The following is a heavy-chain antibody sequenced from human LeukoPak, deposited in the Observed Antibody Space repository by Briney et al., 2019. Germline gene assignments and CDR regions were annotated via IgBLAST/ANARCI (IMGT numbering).Heavy chain of an antibody. J-gene: IGHJ2*01. Sequence: GGSLRLSCAASGFTFSSYAMHWVRQAPGQGLEYVSAISSNGGSTYYANSVKGRFTISRDNSKNTLYLQMGSLRIEDMAVYYCASSPPTGTTWYFDLWGRGTLVTVSS. CDR3: ASSPPTGTTWYFDL. CDR1: GFTFSSYA. D-gene: IGHD1-7*01. CDR2: ISSNGGST. V-gene: IGHV3-64*01.